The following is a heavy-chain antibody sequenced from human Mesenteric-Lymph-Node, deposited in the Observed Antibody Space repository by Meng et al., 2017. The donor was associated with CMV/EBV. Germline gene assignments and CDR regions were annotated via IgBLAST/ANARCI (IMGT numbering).Heavy chain of an antibody. Sequence: GGSLRPSCTASEFSLSNFGVHWVRQAPAKGLEWGAVISHDGSNKYSADSVKGRFTISRDDSKNTLYLQMNNLRGEDTAVYYCARGLDFGTFFFYWGRGTLVTVSS. J-gene: IGHJ4*01. CDR2: ISHDGSNK. CDR3: ARGLDFGTFFFY. CDR1: EFSLSNFG. D-gene: IGHD4-17*01. V-gene: IGHV3-30*03.